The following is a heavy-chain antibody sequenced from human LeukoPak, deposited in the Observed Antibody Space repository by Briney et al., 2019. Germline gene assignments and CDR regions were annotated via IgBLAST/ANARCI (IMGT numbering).Heavy chain of an antibody. CDR3: ARVHEQQLVLRSDWYFDL. CDR1: GGSISMYY. V-gene: IGHV4-59*01. Sequence: PSETLSLTCTVAGGSISMYYWSWIRQPPGKGLEWLGYIYYSGSTNYNPSLKSRVTISVDTSKNQFSLKLSSVTAADTAVYYCARVHEQQLVLRSDWYFDLWGRGTLVTVSS. J-gene: IGHJ2*01. CDR2: IYYSGST. D-gene: IGHD6-13*01.